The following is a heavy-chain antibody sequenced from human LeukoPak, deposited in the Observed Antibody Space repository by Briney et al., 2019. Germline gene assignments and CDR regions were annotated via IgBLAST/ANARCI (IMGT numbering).Heavy chain of an antibody. CDR3: ARTCSGGSCYLAFDI. CDR2: IFYSGTN. V-gene: IGHV4-31*03. Sequence: SETLSLTCTVSGGSISSGDYYWSWIRQHPGKGLEWIAYIFYSGTNYYNPSLKSRVMISVDTSKNQFSLKLSSVTAADTAIYYCARTCSGGSCYLAFDIWGQGTMVTVSP. J-gene: IGHJ3*02. CDR1: GGSISSGDYY. D-gene: IGHD2-15*01.